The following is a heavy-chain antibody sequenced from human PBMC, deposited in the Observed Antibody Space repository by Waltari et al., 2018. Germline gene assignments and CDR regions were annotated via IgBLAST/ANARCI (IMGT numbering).Heavy chain of an antibody. CDR3: ARGRSETYRGGVFDI. CDR2: INEDGRER. V-gene: IGHV3-7*01. J-gene: IGHJ3*02. CDR1: GFTLASYC. D-gene: IGHD1-26*01. Sequence: EVQLVESGGGLVQPGGSLRLSCAASGFTLASYCTHWVRQAPGKGLEGVANINEDGRERSFVDSVKGRFTISRDNAKNTLYLQMNSLRVEDTAVYYCARGRSETYRGGVFDIWGQGTMVTVSS.